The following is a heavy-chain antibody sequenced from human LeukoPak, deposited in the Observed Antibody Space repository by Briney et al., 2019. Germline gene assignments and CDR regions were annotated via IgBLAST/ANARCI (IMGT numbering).Heavy chain of an antibody. V-gene: IGHV3-23*01. Sequence: QTGGSLRLSCAASGFTFSSYSMNWVRQAPGKGLEWVSAISGSGGSTYYADSVKGRFTISRDNSKNTLYLQMNSLRAEDTAVYYCAKDTGYYDSSGPMDYWGQGTLVTVSS. CDR2: ISGSGGST. J-gene: IGHJ4*02. CDR1: GFTFSSYS. CDR3: AKDTGYYDSSGPMDY. D-gene: IGHD3-22*01.